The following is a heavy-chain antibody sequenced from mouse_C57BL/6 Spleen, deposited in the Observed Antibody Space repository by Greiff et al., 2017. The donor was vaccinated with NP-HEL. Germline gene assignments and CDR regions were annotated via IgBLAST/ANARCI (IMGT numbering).Heavy chain of an antibody. V-gene: IGHV1-22*01. CDR2: INPNNGGT. CDR1: GYTFTDYN. Sequence: EVKLQESGPELVKPGASVKMSCKASGYTFTDYNMHWVKQSHGKSLEWIGYINPNNGGTSYNQKFKGKATLTVNKSSSTAYMELRSLTSEDSAVYYCARKYYDYDYAMDYWGQGTSVTVSS. CDR3: ARKYYDYDYAMDY. D-gene: IGHD2-4*01. J-gene: IGHJ4*01.